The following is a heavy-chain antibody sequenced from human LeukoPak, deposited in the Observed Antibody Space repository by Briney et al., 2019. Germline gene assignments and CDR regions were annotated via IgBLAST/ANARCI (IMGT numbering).Heavy chain of an antibody. J-gene: IGHJ4*02. V-gene: IGHV1-18*01. CDR1: GFSFTTVG. D-gene: IGHD3-22*01. Sequence: ASVKVSCKASGFSFTTVGITWVRQAPGQGLEWMGWISTYSGNTNYAQKFQGRVTMTTETSTTTAYMELRSLRSDDTAVYYCAGGHDSSSYLFDGGQGTLVTVSS. CDR2: ISTYSGNT. CDR3: AGGHDSSSYLFD.